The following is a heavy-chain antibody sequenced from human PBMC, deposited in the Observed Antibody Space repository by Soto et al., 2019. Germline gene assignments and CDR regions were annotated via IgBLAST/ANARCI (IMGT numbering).Heavy chain of an antibody. CDR1: GFTFSSYG. D-gene: IGHD4-17*01. J-gene: IGHJ3*02. CDR3: VRDPGSLVTTNPRGAFDI. V-gene: IGHV3-33*01. Sequence: QVQLVESGGGVVQPGRSLRLSCAASGFTFSSYGMHWVRQAPGKGLEWVAVIWYDGSNKYYADSAKGRFTISRDNSKNTLYLQMNSLRAEDTAVYYCVRDPGSLVTTNPRGAFDIWGQGTMVTVSS. CDR2: IWYDGSNK.